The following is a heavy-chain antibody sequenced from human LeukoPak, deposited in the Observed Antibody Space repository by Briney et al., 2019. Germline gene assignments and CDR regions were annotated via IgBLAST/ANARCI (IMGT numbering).Heavy chain of an antibody. CDR3: ARTVKGKDGQWLVLVY. V-gene: IGHV1-2*02. J-gene: IGHJ4*02. CDR1: GYTFTGYY. D-gene: IGHD6-19*01. Sequence: ASGKVSCKASGYTFTGYYMHWVRQAPGQGLEWMGWINPNSGGTNYAQKFQGRVTMTRDTSISTAYMELSRLRSDDTAEYYCARTVKGKDGQWLVLVYWGQGTLVTVSS. CDR2: INPNSGGT.